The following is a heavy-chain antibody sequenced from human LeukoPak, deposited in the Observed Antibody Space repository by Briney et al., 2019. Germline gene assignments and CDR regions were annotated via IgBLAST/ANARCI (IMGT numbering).Heavy chain of an antibody. Sequence: PSETLSLTCTVSGGSISSYYWSWIRQPPGKGLEWIGYIYYSGSTNYNPSLKSRVTISVDTSKNQFSLKLSSVTAADTAVYYCARVDTAMDTDAFDIWGQGTMVTVSS. V-gene: IGHV4-59*01. D-gene: IGHD5-18*01. CDR2: IYYSGST. J-gene: IGHJ3*02. CDR3: ARVDTAMDTDAFDI. CDR1: GGSISSYY.